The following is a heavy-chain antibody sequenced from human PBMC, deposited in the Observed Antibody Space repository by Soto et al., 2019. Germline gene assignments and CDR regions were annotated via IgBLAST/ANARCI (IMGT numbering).Heavy chain of an antibody. V-gene: IGHV1-18*01. J-gene: IGHJ6*02. CDR3: ASGYDSYYYYYYGMDV. Sequence: QVQLVQSGAEVKKPGASVKVSCKASGYTLTSYGISWVRQAPGQGLEWMGWISAYNGNTNYAQKLQGRVTMTTDTSTSTAYMELRSLRSDDTAVYYCASGYDSYYYYYYGMDVWGQGTTVTVSS. CDR1: GYTLTSYG. D-gene: IGHD5-12*01. CDR2: ISAYNGNT.